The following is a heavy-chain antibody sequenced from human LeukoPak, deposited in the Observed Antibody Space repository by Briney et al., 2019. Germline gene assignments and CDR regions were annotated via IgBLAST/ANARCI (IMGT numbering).Heavy chain of an antibody. V-gene: IGHV3-9*03. CDR1: GFTFDDXX. Sequence: GRSXXLXXXXXGFTFDDXXXHWVRQXPGXGXXWGAGISWNSPSIDYADSVKGGFTISRDNAKNCLYLKMNSLRAEDMALYYCAKDICSGGSCSGFDYWGQGTLVTVSS. CDR2: ISWNSPSI. J-gene: IGHJ4*02. CDR3: AKDICSGGSCSGFDY. D-gene: IGHD2-15*01.